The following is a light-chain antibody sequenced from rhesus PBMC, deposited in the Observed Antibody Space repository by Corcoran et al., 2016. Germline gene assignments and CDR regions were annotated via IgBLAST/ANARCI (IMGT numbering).Light chain of an antibody. CDR3: SSYGSSYIYM. V-gene: IGLV2-13*03. CDR1: SSDIGGFKR. Sequence: QAAPTQSPSVSGSPGQSVTISCTGTSSDIGGFKRVSWYQHHPGKAPKLMIYDVSKRPSGISDLFSGSKSANTASLTISGLQAEDEADYYCSSYGSSYIYMFGGGTRLTVL. CDR2: DVS. J-gene: IGLJ1*01.